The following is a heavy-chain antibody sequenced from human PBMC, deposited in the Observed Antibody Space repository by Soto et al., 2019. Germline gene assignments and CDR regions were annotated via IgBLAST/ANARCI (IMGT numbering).Heavy chain of an antibody. CDR1: GFTFSSYW. J-gene: IGHJ3*02. CDR3: AREGYCSGGSCYDAFDI. CDR2: INSDGSGT. V-gene: IGHV3-74*01. Sequence: GGSLRLSCAASGFTFSSYWMHWVRQAPGKGLVWVSRINSDGSGTSYADSVKGRFTISRDNAKNTLYLQMNSLRAEDTAVYYCAREGYCSGGSCYDAFDIWGQGTMVTVSS. D-gene: IGHD2-15*01.